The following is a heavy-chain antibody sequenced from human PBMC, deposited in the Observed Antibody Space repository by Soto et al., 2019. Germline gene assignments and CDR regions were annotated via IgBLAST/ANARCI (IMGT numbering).Heavy chain of an antibody. CDR1: GGSISSSSYY. Sequence: SETLSLTCTVSGGSISSSSYYWGWIRQPPGKGLEWIGSIYYSGSTYYNPSLKSRVTISVDTSKNQFSLKRSSVTAADTAVYYCARQRVVVPAANWCDPWGQGTLVTVSS. D-gene: IGHD2-2*01. CDR3: ARQRVVVPAANWCDP. CDR2: IYYSGST. V-gene: IGHV4-39*01. J-gene: IGHJ5*02.